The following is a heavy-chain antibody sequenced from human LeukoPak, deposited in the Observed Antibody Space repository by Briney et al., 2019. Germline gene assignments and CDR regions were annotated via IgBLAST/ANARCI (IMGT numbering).Heavy chain of an antibody. CDR1: GFTFSSYA. D-gene: IGHD6-13*01. J-gene: IGHJ4*02. CDR2: ISGSGGST. V-gene: IGHV3-23*01. Sequence: QPGGSLRLSCAASGFTFSSYAMSWVRQAPGKGLEWVSAISGSGGSTYYADSAKGRFTISRDNSKNTLYLQMNSLRAEDTAVYYCAKSYSSSWYYFDYWGQGTLVTVSS. CDR3: AKSYSSSWYYFDY.